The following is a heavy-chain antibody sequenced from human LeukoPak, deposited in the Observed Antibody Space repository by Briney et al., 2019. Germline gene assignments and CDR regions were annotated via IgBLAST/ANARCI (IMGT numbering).Heavy chain of an antibody. J-gene: IGHJ4*02. V-gene: IGHV4-34*01. CDR2: INRSGST. CDR1: GGSFSGYY. CDR3: ARGRDVVVVAATFDY. Sequence: SETLSLTCAVYGGSFSGYYWSWIRQSPGKGLEWIGEINRSGSTNYNPSLKSRVTISVDTSKNQFSLKLSSVTAADTAVYYCARGRDVVVVAATFDYWGQGTLVTVSS. D-gene: IGHD2-15*01.